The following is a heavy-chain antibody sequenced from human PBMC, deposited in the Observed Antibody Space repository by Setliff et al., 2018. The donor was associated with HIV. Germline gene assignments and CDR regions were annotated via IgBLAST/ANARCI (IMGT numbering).Heavy chain of an antibody. D-gene: IGHD3-10*01. CDR2: INPSGGGT. CDR1: GYTFTSYY. Sequence: ASVKVSCKASGYTFTSYYMHWVRQAPGRGLEWMGIINPSGGGTSNAQKFQGRITLPRDTSTNTAYMELRSLRSEDTAVYYCARGGSPWVRGVKEGYFDYWGQGTLVTVSS. V-gene: IGHV1-46*01. J-gene: IGHJ4*02. CDR3: ARGGSPWVRGVKEGYFDY.